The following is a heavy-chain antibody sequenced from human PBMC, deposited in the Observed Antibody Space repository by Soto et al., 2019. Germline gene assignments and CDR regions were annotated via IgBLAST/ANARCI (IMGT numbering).Heavy chain of an antibody. CDR1: GFTFGNYW. Sequence: EVQLVESGGGLVQPGGSLRLSCAASGFTFGNYWMNWVRQAPGKGLEWVANIKQDGSETHYVDSVKGRFTISRDNSKNSLYLQMNIPRADDTAVYYCARDAAGSTFDLWGRGTLVSVSS. D-gene: IGHD1-7*01. J-gene: IGHJ2*01. V-gene: IGHV3-7*01. CDR2: IKQDGSET. CDR3: ARDAAGSTFDL.